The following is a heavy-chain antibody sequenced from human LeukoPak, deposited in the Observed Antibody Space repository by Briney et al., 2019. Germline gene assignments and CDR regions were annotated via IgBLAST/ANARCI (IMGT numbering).Heavy chain of an antibody. CDR3: AKDKAAAAPPYYGMDV. J-gene: IGHJ6*02. V-gene: IGHV3-9*01. Sequence: GRSLRLSCAASGFTFDDYAMHWVRQAPGKGLEWVSGISWNSGSIGYADSVKGRFTISRDNAKNSLYPQMNSLRAEDTALYYCAKDKAAAAPPYYGMDVWGQGTTVTVSS. CDR2: ISWNSGSI. CDR1: GFTFDDYA. D-gene: IGHD6-13*01.